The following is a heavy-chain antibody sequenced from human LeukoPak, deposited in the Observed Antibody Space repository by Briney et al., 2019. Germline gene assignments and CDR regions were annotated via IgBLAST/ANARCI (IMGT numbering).Heavy chain of an antibody. D-gene: IGHD3-22*01. CDR3: ARVKNDYDSSGYYLSY. CDR1: GGTFCSYA. J-gene: IGHJ4*02. CDR2: IIPIFGTA. Sequence: ASVKVSCKASGGTFCSYAISWVRQAPGQGLEWMGGIIPIFGTANYAQKFQGRVTITADKSTSTAYMELSSLRSEDTAVYYCARVKNDYDSSGYYLSYWGQGTLVTVSS. V-gene: IGHV1-69*06.